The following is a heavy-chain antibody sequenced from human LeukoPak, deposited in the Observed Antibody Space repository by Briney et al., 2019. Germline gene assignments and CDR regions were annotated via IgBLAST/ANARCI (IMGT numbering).Heavy chain of an antibody. J-gene: IGHJ4*02. D-gene: IGHD2-2*01. V-gene: IGHV4-34*01. Sequence: PSEALPLTCAVYGGSFSGYYWSWIRQPPGKGLEWIGEINHSGSTNYNPSLKSRVTISVDTSKNQFSLKLSSVTAADTAVYYCARGYCSSTSCYGFDYWGQGTLVTVSS. CDR1: GGSFSGYY. CDR3: ARGYCSSTSCYGFDY. CDR2: INHSGST.